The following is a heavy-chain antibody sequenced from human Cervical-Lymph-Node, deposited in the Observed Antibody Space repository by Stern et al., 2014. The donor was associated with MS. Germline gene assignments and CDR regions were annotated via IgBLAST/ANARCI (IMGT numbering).Heavy chain of an antibody. CDR1: GGTFSKFP. D-gene: IGHD6-13*01. CDR2: IFPVFGAP. Sequence: VQLVESGAEVTKPGTSVKVSCKASGGTFSKFPSSWVRQAQGQGIEWMGGIFPVFGAPPYAQEFRGRLTITADVSTSTVYMELSSLRSDDTAVYYCALSSETSDRWYSLGYDLWGQGTLVTVSS. CDR3: ALSSETSDRWYSLGYDL. J-gene: IGHJ5*02. V-gene: IGHV1-69*01.